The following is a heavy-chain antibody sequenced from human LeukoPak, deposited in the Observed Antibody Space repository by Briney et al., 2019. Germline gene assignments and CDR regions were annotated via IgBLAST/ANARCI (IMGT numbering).Heavy chain of an antibody. CDR3: ARISSSWYGEGWFDP. D-gene: IGHD6-13*01. CDR2: INTNTGNP. CDR1: GYTFTSYA. V-gene: IGHV7-4-1*02. J-gene: IGHJ5*02. Sequence: ASAKVSCKASGYTFTSYAMNWVRQAPGQGLEWMGWINTNTGNPTYAQGFTGRFVFSLDTSVSTAYLQISSLKAEDTAVYYCARISSSWYGEGWFDPWGQGTLVTVSS.